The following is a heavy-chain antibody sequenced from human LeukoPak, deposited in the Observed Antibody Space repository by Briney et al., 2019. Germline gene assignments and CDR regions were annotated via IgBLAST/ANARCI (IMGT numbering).Heavy chain of an antibody. CDR2: ISTSGNYI. Sequence: PGGSLRLSCAASGFTFNTYSMNWVRQAPGNGLEWVSSISTSGNYIYYADSVRGRFTTSRDNAKNSLYLQMNSLRVDDTAVYYCARDVASGYDRRFDPWGQGTLVTVSS. CDR1: GFTFNTYS. V-gene: IGHV3-21*01. CDR3: ARDVASGYDRRFDP. J-gene: IGHJ5*01. D-gene: IGHD5-12*01.